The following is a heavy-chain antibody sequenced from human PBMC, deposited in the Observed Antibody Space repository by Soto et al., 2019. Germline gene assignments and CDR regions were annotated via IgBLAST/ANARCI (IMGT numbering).Heavy chain of an antibody. CDR3: ARHQRDDASRKIDC. D-gene: IGHD3-16*01. J-gene: IGHJ4*02. CDR2: INPADSDI. V-gene: IGHV5-51*01. Sequence: GESLKISCQGSGYSFTSNWIGWVRQMPGEGLEWMGIINPADSDIKYSPSFQGQVTISADKSIGTTYLQWSSLKASDTAMYYCARHQRDDASRKIDCWGQGTLVTVSS. CDR1: GYSFTSNW.